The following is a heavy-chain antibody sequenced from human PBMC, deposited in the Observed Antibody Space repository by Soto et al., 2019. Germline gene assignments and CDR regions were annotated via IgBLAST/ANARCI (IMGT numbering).Heavy chain of an antibody. CDR1: GFTFSSYA. V-gene: IGHV3-23*01. J-gene: IGHJ4*02. CDR3: SKDFKLGMAYYFDY. CDR2: ISGSGGST. Sequence: GGSLRLSCAASGFTFSSYAMSWVRQAPGKGLEWVSAISGSGGSTYYADSVKGRFTISRDNYKNTLYLQMNSLRAEDTAVYYCSKDFKLGMAYYFDYWGQGTLVTVSS. D-gene: IGHD7-27*01.